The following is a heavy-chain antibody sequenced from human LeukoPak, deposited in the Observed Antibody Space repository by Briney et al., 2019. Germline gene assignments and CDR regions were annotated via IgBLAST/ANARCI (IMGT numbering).Heavy chain of an antibody. D-gene: IGHD3-10*01. CDR3: NTDGSRSYPYYYGMDL. Sequence: GGSLRLSCEASGDTFSIACVSWVRHAPREGQEWVGRIKSKADGRKTDYAEPERGRFTSSRLNSKNTMYLQMNSLKAEDTAEYYCNTDGSRSYPYYYGMDLWGRGTTVSVSS. J-gene: IGHJ6*02. CDR1: GDTFSIAC. CDR2: IKSKADGRKT. V-gene: IGHV3-15*01.